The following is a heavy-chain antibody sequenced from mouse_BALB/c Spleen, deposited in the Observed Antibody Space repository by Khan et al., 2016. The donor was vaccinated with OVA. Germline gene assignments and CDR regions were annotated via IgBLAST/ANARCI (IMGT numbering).Heavy chain of an antibody. V-gene: IGHV2-3*01. Sequence: QVQLKESGPGLVAPSQSLSITCTVSGFSLTSYGVSWVRQPPGKGLEWLGVVWGDGFTNYHSALISRLTISKDNSKRQGLLKLNSLQTDDTATYFCTKRVDVYPGGVAYWGQGTLVTVSA. D-gene: IGHD1-1*02. CDR2: VWGDGFT. CDR3: TKRVDVYPGGVAY. J-gene: IGHJ3*01. CDR1: GFSLTSYG.